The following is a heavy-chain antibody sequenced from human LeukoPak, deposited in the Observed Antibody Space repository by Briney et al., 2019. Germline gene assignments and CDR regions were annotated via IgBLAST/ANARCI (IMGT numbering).Heavy chain of an antibody. Sequence: ASVKVSCKASGYTFTGYYMHWVRQAPGQGLEWMGWINPNSGGTNYAQKFQGRVTMTRDTSISTAYMELSRLRSDDTAVYYCARAPITMVRGVIITRAFDIWGQGTMVTVSS. V-gene: IGHV1-2*02. J-gene: IGHJ3*02. D-gene: IGHD3-10*01. CDR1: GYTFTGYY. CDR3: ARAPITMVRGVIITRAFDI. CDR2: INPNSGGT.